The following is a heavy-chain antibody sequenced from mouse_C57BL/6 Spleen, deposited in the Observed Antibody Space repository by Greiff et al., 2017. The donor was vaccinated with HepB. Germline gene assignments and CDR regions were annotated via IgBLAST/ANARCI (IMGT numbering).Heavy chain of an antibody. V-gene: IGHV7-3*01. CDR2: IRNKANGYTT. J-gene: IGHJ1*03. CDR3: ARYGGDGYFDV. D-gene: IGHD3-3*01. CDR1: GFTFTDYY. Sequence: EVKVVESGGGLVQPGGSLSLSCAASGFTFTDYYMSWVRQPPGKALEWLGFIRNKANGYTTEYSASVKGRFTISRDNSQSILYLQMNALRAEDSATYYCARYGGDGYFDVWGTGTTVTVSS.